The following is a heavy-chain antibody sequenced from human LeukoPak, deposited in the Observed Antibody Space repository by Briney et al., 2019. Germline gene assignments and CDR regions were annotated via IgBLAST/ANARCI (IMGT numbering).Heavy chain of an antibody. V-gene: IGHV3-7*01. D-gene: IGHD5-18*01. CDR3: ARDEGGRGYSYGYDY. J-gene: IGHJ4*02. CDR1: GFTFSSYW. Sequence: GGSLRLSCAASGFTFSSYWMSWVRQAPGKGLEWVANIKQDGSEKRYVDSVRGRFTISRDNAKNSLYLQMNSLRAEDTAVYYCARDEGGRGYSYGYDYWGQGTLVTVSS. CDR2: IKQDGSEK.